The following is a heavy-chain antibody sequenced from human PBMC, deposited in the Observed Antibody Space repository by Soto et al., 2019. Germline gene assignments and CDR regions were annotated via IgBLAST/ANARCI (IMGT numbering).Heavy chain of an antibody. J-gene: IGHJ6*02. V-gene: IGHV3-13*01. CDR1: GCTFSSYD. CDR3: ARVAEGGSPDYYYYYGMDV. Sequence: SGCTFSSYDMHWVRQATGKGLEWVSAIGTAGDTYYPGSVKGRFTISRENAKNSLYLQMNSLRAEDTAVYYCARVAEGGSPDYYYYYGMDVWGQGTTVTVS. D-gene: IGHD1-26*01. CDR2: IGTAGDT.